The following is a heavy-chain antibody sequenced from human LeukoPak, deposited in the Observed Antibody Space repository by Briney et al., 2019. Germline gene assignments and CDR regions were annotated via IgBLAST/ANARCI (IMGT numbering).Heavy chain of an antibody. Sequence: SETLSLTCTVSGGSISSGSYYWSWIRQPAGKGLEWIGRIYTSGSTNYNPSLKSRVTISVDTSKNQFSLKLSSVTAADTAVYYCARHNGYCSGGSCLFDYWGQGMLVTVSS. V-gene: IGHV4-61*02. J-gene: IGHJ4*02. CDR1: GGSISSGSYY. CDR2: IYTSGST. D-gene: IGHD2-15*01. CDR3: ARHNGYCSGGSCLFDY.